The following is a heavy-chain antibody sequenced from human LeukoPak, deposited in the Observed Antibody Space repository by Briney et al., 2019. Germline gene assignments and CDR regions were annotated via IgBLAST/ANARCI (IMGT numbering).Heavy chain of an antibody. Sequence: KPSETLSLTCTVSGGSISSSSYYWGWIRQPPGKGLEWIGSIYYSGSTYYNPSLKSRVTISVDTSKNQFSLKLSSVTAADTAVYYCAGPQGYQLLDFEYWGQGTLVTVSS. D-gene: IGHD2-2*01. CDR2: IYYSGST. V-gene: IGHV4-39*01. CDR3: AGPQGYQLLDFEY. CDR1: GGSISSSSYY. J-gene: IGHJ4*02.